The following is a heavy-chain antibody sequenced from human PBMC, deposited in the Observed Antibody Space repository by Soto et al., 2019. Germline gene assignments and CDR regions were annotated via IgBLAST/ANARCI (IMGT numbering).Heavy chain of an antibody. V-gene: IGHV5-51*03. J-gene: IGHJ4*02. CDR3: AGRAYSSEGLDY. CDR2: IYPGDSDT. D-gene: IGHD6-25*01. Sequence: EVQLVQSGAEVIQPGESLRISCEGSGYTFSSYWIAWVRQMPGKGLEWMGIIYPGDSDTRYNPSFQGQVTISADKSISTAALQWSSLKASDTAGYYCAGRAYSSEGLDYWGQGTLVTVSS. CDR1: GYTFSSYW.